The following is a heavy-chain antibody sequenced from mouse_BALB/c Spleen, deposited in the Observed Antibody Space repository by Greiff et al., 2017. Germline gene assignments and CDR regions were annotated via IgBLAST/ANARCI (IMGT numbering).Heavy chain of an antibody. Sequence: DVMLVESGGGLVKPGGSLKLSCAASGFTFSDYYMYWVRQTPEKRLEWVATISDGGSYTYYPDSVKGRFTISRDNAKNNLYLQMSSLKSEDTAMYYCARDDGYYVPFAYWGQGTLVTVSA. CDR2: ISDGGSYT. V-gene: IGHV5-4*02. CDR3: ARDDGYYVPFAY. CDR1: GFTFSDYY. D-gene: IGHD2-3*01. J-gene: IGHJ3*01.